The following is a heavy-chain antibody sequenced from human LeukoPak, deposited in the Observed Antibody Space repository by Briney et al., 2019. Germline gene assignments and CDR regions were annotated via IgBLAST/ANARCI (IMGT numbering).Heavy chain of an antibody. CDR2: ISSSGSTI. D-gene: IGHD3-9*01. Sequence: GGSLRLSCAASGFTFGDYYMTWIRQAPGKGLEWVSYISSSGSTIYYADSVKGRFTISRDNAKNSLYLQMNSLRAEDTALYYCVRVRYSGFYFDYWGQGTLVTVSS. CDR1: GFTFGDYY. CDR3: VRVRYSGFYFDY. V-gene: IGHV3-11*04. J-gene: IGHJ4*02.